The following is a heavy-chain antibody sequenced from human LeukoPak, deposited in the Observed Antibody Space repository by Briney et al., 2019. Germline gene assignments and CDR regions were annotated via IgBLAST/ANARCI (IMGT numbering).Heavy chain of an antibody. D-gene: IGHD1-26*01. V-gene: IGHV4-34*01. Sequence: ASETLSLTCAVYGGSFSGYYWSWIRQPPGKGLEWIGEINHSGSTNYNPSLKGRVTISVDTSKNQFSLKLSSVTAADTAVYYCARGFEELPDYWGQGTLVTVSS. CDR1: GGSFSGYY. CDR3: ARGFEELPDY. CDR2: INHSGST. J-gene: IGHJ4*02.